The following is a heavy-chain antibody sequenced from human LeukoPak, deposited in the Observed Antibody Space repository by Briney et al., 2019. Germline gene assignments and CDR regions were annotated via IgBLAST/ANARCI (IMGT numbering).Heavy chain of an antibody. V-gene: IGHV3-23*01. CDR1: GFTFSSYA. D-gene: IGHD3-22*01. CDR3: AKGPRGYYDSSGYYYRN. J-gene: IGHJ4*02. CDR2: ISGSGGST. Sequence: GGSLRLSCVVSGFTFSSYAMSWVRQAPGKGLEWVSAISGSGGSTYYADSVKGRFTISRDNSKNTLYLQMNSLRAEDTAVYYCAKGPRGYYDSSGYYYRNWGQGTLVTVSS.